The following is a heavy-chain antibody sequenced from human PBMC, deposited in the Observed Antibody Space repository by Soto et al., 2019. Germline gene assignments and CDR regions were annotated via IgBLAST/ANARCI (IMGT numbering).Heavy chain of an antibody. J-gene: IGHJ6*02. V-gene: IGHV3-21*01. Sequence: GGSLRLSCAASGFTFSSYSMNWVRQAPGKGLEWVSSISSSSSYIYYADSVKGRFTISRDNAKNSLYLQMNSLRAEDTAVYYCARDRSSTVTTDGMDVWGQGTTVTVSS. D-gene: IGHD4-17*01. CDR3: ARDRSSTVTTDGMDV. CDR1: GFTFSSYS. CDR2: ISSSSSYI.